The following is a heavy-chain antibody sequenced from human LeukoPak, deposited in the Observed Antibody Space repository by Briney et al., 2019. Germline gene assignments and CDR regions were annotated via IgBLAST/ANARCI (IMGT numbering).Heavy chain of an antibody. J-gene: IGHJ3*02. CDR1: GYSFTNYW. Sequence: GESLKISCKGSGYSFTNYWIGWVRQMPGKGLEWMGIIYPADSDTRYSPSFQGQVTISADKSISTAYLQWSSLKASDTAMYYCARHRAYGSDAFDIWGQGTMVTVSS. CDR3: ARHRAYGSDAFDI. D-gene: IGHD2-15*01. V-gene: IGHV5-51*01. CDR2: IYPADSDT.